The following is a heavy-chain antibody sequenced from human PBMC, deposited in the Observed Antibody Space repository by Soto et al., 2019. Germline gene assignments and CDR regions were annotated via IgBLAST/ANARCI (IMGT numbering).Heavy chain of an antibody. CDR3: ARDRAEIVAAPIDGNALSNWFDP. D-gene: IGHD5-12*01. J-gene: IGHJ5*02. CDR2: IFYDGSRK. V-gene: IGHV3-33*01. CDR1: GFTFSTYG. Sequence: QVQLVESGGGVVQPGRSLRLSCAASGFTFSTYGIHWVRQAPGKGLEWVAAIFYDGSRKFYTDSVKGRFTISRDNSKNTVYLQMTGLRAEDTAVYYCARDRAEIVAAPIDGNALSNWFDPWGQGTRVTVSS.